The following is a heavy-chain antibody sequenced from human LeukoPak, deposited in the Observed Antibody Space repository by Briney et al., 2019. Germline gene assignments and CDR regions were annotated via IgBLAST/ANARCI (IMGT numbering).Heavy chain of an antibody. CDR3: ARDSSGFPHDY. CDR2: ISSSSSTI. CDR1: GFTFSSYA. J-gene: IGHJ4*02. V-gene: IGHV3-48*01. Sequence: GGSLRLSCAASGFTFSSYAMSWVRQAPGKGLEWLSYISSSSSTIYYADSVKGRFTISRDNAKDSLYLQMNSLRAEYTAVYYCARDSSGFPHDYWGQGTLVTISS. D-gene: IGHD3-22*01.